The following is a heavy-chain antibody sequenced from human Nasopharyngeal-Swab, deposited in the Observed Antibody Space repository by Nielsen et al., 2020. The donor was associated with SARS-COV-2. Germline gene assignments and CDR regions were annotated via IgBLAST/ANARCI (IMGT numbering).Heavy chain of an antibody. D-gene: IGHD3-16*02. CDR3: ARDLYYDYVWGSYRYENYYYGMDV. CDR2: INSDGSST. J-gene: IGHJ6*02. CDR1: EFTFSSYW. V-gene: IGHV3-74*01. Sequence: GESLKISCAASEFTFSSYWMHWVRQAPGKGLVWVSRINSDGSSTSYADSVKGRFTISRDNAKNTLYLQMNSLRAEDTAVYYCARDLYYDYVWGSYRYENYYYGMDVWGQGTTVTVSS.